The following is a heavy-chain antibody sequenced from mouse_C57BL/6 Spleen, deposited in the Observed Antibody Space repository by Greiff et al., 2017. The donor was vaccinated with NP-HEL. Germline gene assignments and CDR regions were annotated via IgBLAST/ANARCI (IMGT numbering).Heavy chain of an antibody. D-gene: IGHD2-1*01. J-gene: IGHJ2*01. CDR1: GYAFTNYL. CDR3: ARSLYGNYVLDY. V-gene: IGHV1-54*01. Sequence: QVQLQQSGAELVRPGTSVKVSCKASGYAFTNYLIEWVKQRPGQGLEWIGVINPGSGGTNYNEKFKGKATLTADKSSSTAYMQLSSLTSEDSAVYFCARSLYGNYVLDYWGQGTTLTVSS. CDR2: INPGSGGT.